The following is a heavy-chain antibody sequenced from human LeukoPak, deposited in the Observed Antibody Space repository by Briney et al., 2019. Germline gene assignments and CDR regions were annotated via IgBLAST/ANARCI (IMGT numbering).Heavy chain of an antibody. J-gene: IGHJ4*02. Sequence: GGSLRLSCAASGFTFSSYAMSWVRQAPGKGLEWVSAISGSGGSTYYADSVKGRFTISRDNSKNTLYLQMSSLRAEDTAVYYCAKDEYDFWSGYYPYWGQGTLVTVSS. CDR3: AKDEYDFWSGYYPY. D-gene: IGHD3-3*01. CDR1: GFTFSSYA. V-gene: IGHV3-23*01. CDR2: ISGSGGST.